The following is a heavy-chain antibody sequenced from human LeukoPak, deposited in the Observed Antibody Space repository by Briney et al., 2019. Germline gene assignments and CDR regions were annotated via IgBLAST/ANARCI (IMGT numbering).Heavy chain of an antibody. J-gene: IGHJ4*02. D-gene: IGHD6-19*01. CDR2: IYTSGST. CDR1: GYSISSGYY. Sequence: SETLSLTCTVSGYSISSGYYWSWIRQPAGKGLEWIGRIYTSGSTNYNPSLKSRVTMSVDTSKNQFSLKLSSVTAADTAVYYCARIKNGWDYFDYWGQGTLVTVSS. V-gene: IGHV4-4*07. CDR3: ARIKNGWDYFDY.